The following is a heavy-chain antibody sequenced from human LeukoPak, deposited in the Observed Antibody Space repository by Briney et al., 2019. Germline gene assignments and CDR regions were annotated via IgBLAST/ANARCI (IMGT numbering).Heavy chain of an antibody. Sequence: PSETLSLTCTVSGGSINNADYYWSWIRQPPGKGLEWIGYIYYSENTYYNPSLKSRVIISVDTSKNQFSLKLSSVTAADTAVYYCARTYGSGTDPRSFDYWGQGTLVTVS. D-gene: IGHD3-10*01. J-gene: IGHJ4*02. CDR2: IYYSENT. CDR3: ARTYGSGTDPRSFDY. V-gene: IGHV4-30-4*01. CDR1: GGSINNADYY.